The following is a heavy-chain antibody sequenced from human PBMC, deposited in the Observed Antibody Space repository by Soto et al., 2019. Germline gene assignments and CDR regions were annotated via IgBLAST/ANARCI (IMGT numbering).Heavy chain of an antibody. J-gene: IGHJ5*02. Sequence: EVQLVESGGGLVKPGGSLRLSCAASGFSFSDYSMNWVRQAPGKGLEWVSYISSNSRYIYYADSVKGRFSVSRDNAKNSLYLQMNSLRADDAAVYYCARDLSSSWYVWFDPWGQGTLVTVSS. CDR2: ISSNSRYI. CDR3: ARDLSSSWYVWFDP. V-gene: IGHV3-21*01. CDR1: GFSFSDYS. D-gene: IGHD6-13*01.